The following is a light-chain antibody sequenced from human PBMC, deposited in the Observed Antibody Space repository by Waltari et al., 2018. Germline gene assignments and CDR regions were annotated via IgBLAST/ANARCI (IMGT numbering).Light chain of an antibody. Sequence: EIVLTQSPGTLSLSPGERAALSCRASQSVRSSQIGWYRQKPGQAPRLLIYDASTRATGIPDRFSGSGSGTDFTLIISRLDPEDSGVYYCQQYGSSPSTFGQGTRLEIK. J-gene: IGKJ5*01. CDR2: DAS. CDR3: QQYGSSPST. CDR1: QSVRSSQ. V-gene: IGKV3-20*01.